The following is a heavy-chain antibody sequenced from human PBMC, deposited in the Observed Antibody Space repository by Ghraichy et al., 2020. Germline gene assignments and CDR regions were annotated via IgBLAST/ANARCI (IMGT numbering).Heavy chain of an antibody. CDR1: GGSFSGYY. D-gene: IGHD3-10*01. J-gene: IGHJ4*02. V-gene: IGHV4-34*01. CDR2: INHSGST. Sequence: SETLSLTCAVYGGSFSGYYWSWIRQPPGKGLEWIGEINHSGSTNYNPSLKSRVTISVDTSKNQFSLKLSSVTAADTAVYYCARQHITMVRGVIKYYFDYWGQGTLVTVSS. CDR3: ARQHITMVRGVIKYYFDY.